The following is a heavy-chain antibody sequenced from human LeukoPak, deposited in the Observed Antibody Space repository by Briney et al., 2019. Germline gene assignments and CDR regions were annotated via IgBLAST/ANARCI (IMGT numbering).Heavy chain of an antibody. CDR3: AREPGYSSGWSFDY. CDR2: IYYSGST. V-gene: IGHV4-34*01. CDR1: GGSFSGYY. D-gene: IGHD6-19*01. Sequence: SETLSLTCAVYGGSFSGYYWSWIRQPPGKGLEWIGSIYYSGSTYYNPSLKSRVTISVDTSKNQFSLKLSSVTAADTAVYYCAREPGYSSGWSFDYWGQGTLVTVSS. J-gene: IGHJ4*02.